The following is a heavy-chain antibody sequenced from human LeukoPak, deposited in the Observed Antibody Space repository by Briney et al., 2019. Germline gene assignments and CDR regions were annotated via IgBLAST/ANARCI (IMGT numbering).Heavy chain of an antibody. Sequence: GGSLRLSCAASGYTVSSNYMNWVRQAPGKGLEWVSVTSSGGNTYYADSVQGRFTISRDNSKNTLYLQMNSLRAEDTAVYYCARDPRSGTGIWGQGALVTVSS. CDR1: GYTVSSNY. D-gene: IGHD1-1*01. J-gene: IGHJ4*02. V-gene: IGHV3-66*01. CDR3: ARDPRSGTGI. CDR2: TSSGGNT.